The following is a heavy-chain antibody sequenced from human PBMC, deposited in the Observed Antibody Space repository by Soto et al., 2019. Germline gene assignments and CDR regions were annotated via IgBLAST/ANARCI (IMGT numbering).Heavy chain of an antibody. CDR2: IYTSGST. CDR1: GGSISSYY. V-gene: IGHV4-4*07. CDR3: ATENRRWYDPIPFDH. Sequence: SETLSLTCTVSGGSISSYYWSWIRQPAGKGLEWIGRIYTSGSTNYNPSLKSRVTMSVDTSKNQFSLKLSSVTAADTAVYYCATENRRWYDPIPFDHWGQGTLVTVSS. D-gene: IGHD6-13*01. J-gene: IGHJ4*02.